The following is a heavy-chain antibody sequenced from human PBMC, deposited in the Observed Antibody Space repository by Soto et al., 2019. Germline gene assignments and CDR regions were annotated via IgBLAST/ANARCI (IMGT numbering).Heavy chain of an antibody. D-gene: IGHD3-3*02. J-gene: IGHJ6*02. CDR2: ISYDGGNI. CDR1: GFAFRSYA. V-gene: IGHV3-30*03. CDR3: ARDLVTPHLYYYYYGMDV. Sequence: GGSLRLSCEASGFAFRSYAMHWVRQAPGKGLEWVGVISYDGGNIYYADSVKGRFTISRDNSKNTLYVQVNSLRPEDTAVYYCARDLVTPHLYYYYYGMDVWGQGTTVTVSS.